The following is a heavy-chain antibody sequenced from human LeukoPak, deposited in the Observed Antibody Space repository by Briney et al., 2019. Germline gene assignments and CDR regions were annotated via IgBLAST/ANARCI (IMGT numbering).Heavy chain of an antibody. CDR1: GXTFSSYA. Sequence: AGGSLRLSCAASGXTFSSYAMSWVRQAPGKGLEWVSAISGSGGSTYYADSVKGRFTISRDNSKNTLYLQMNSLRAEDTAVYYCANWPDAFDIWGQGTMVTVSP. CDR2: ISGSGGST. V-gene: IGHV3-23*01. J-gene: IGHJ3*02. CDR3: ANWPDAFDI.